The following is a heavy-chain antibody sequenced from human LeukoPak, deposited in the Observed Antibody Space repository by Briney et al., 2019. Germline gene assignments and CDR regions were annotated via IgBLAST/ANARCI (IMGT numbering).Heavy chain of an antibody. CDR1: GLTFSSYA. CDR2: ISYDGSNK. CDR3: ASGPELRFLEWFEDYYYYYMDA. V-gene: IGHV3-30-3*01. D-gene: IGHD3-3*01. Sequence: PGGPLRLSCAASGLTFSSYAMHWVRQAPGRGLEGVAVISYDGSNKYYAASVKGRFTISRDNSKNTLYLQMSSLRAEDTAVYYCASGPELRFLEWFEDYYYYYMDAWGKGTTVTVSS. J-gene: IGHJ6*03.